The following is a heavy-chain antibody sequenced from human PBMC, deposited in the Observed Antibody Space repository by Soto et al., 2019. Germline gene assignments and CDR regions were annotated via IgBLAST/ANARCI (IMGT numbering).Heavy chain of an antibody. V-gene: IGHV4-59*01. J-gene: IGHJ4*02. CDR2: IYYSGRT. CDR1: GGSIRDYF. Sequence: QVQLQESGPGLVKPSETLSLTCTVSGGSIRDYFWTWIRLPPGKGLEWIGYIYYSGRTNYNPSLKSRVSISVDTSKNHFSLQLRTVTAAETAVYYCARVGGDDFGDSGGFDYWGQGTLVTVSS. CDR3: ARVGGDDFGDSGGFDY. D-gene: IGHD4-17*01.